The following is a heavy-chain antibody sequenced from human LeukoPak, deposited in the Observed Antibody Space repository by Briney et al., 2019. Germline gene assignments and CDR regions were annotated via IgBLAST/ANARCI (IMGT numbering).Heavy chain of an antibody. Sequence: ASVKVSCKASGYTFTGYYMHWVRQAPGQGLEWMGWINPNSGGTNHAQKFQGRVTINRDTSISAAYMELSRLTSDDTAVYYCARYIAYNKYFDYWGQGTLVTVSS. V-gene: IGHV1-2*02. J-gene: IGHJ4*02. CDR1: GYTFTGYY. D-gene: IGHD5-24*01. CDR2: INPNSGGT. CDR3: ARYIAYNKYFDY.